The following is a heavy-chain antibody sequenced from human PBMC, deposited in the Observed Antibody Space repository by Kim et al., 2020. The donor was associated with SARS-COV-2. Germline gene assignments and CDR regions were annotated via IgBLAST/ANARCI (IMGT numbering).Heavy chain of an antibody. CDR3: ARDQGNGWPYNWFDP. V-gene: IGHV1-69*01. Sequence: QKFQGTVTITADESTSTAYMELSSLRSEDTAVYYCARDQGNGWPYNWFDPWGQGTLVTVSS. D-gene: IGHD6-19*01. J-gene: IGHJ5*02.